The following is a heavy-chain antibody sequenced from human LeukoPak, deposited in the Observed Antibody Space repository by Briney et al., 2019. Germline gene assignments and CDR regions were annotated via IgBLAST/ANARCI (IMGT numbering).Heavy chain of an antibody. V-gene: IGHV4-59*01. CDR3: TRVYSESYGAFDI. D-gene: IGHD1-26*01. Sequence: SETLSLTCSVSGGSINNYYWTWIRQPPGKGLEWIGYVYYSGTTNYNPSLKSRVTISVDTSKNQFSLKLSSVTAADTAVYYCTRVYSESYGAFDIWGQGTMVTVSS. J-gene: IGHJ3*02. CDR2: VYYSGTT. CDR1: GGSINNYY.